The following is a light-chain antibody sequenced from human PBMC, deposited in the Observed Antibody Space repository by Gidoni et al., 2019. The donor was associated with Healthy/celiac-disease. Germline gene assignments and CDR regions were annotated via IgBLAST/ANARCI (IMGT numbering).Light chain of an antibody. CDR1: NLGSKN. CDR3: QVWDSSTVDVV. J-gene: IGLJ2*01. V-gene: IGLV3-9*01. CDR2: RDS. Sequence: SSEPTQPPSVSVALGQTARITCGGNNLGSKNVHWYQQKPGQAPVLVIYRDSNRPSGSAERCSGSNSGNTATLTISRAQAGDEADYYCQVWDSSTVDVVFGGGTKLTVL.